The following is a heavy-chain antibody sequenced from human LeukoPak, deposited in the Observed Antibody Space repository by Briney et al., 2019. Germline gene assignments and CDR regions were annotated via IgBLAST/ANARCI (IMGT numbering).Heavy chain of an antibody. CDR3: ARDNSVGDNAWWFDP. V-gene: IGHV1-46*01. J-gene: IGHJ5*02. CDR1: GYTFTSYY. CDR2: INPTGGST. Sequence: ASVKVSCKASGYTFTSYYMHWVRQAPGQGLEWMGLINPTGGSTGYAQKFQGRVTMTRDMSTSTDYMELSSLRSEHTAIYYCARDNSVGDNAWWFDPWGQGTLVTVSS. D-gene: IGHD1-26*01.